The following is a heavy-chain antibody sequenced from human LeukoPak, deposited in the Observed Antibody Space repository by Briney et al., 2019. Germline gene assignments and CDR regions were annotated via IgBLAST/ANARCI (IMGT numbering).Heavy chain of an antibody. Sequence: GGSLRLSCATSGFTFSSRGMHWVRQAPGKGLEWVSYITTSGSTVLYADSVKGRFTISRDNAKNSLYLQMNSLRAEDTAVYYCARDRGIVGSGFYYNDYWGQGTLVTVSS. J-gene: IGHJ4*02. CDR3: ARDRGIVGSGFYYNDY. V-gene: IGHV3-48*04. D-gene: IGHD3-22*01. CDR1: GFTFSSRG. CDR2: ITTSGSTV.